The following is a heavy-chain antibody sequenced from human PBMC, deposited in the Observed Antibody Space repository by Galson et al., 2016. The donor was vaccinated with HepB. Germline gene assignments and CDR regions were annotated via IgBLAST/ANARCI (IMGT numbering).Heavy chain of an antibody. V-gene: IGHV3-33*01. J-gene: IGHJ4*02. Sequence: SLRLSCAASGFTFSSYGMHWVRQAPGKGLEWVAVIWYDGSKKYYADSVKGRVTLSRDNSKNTLYLQMNSLRAEDTAVYYCAIDRDFDFWSGWGYWGQGTLVTVSS. CDR3: AIDRDFDFWSGWGY. CDR2: IWYDGSKK. CDR1: GFTFSSYG. D-gene: IGHD3-3*01.